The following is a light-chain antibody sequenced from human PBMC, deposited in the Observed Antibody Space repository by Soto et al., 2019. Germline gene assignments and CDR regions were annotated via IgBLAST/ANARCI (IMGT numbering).Light chain of an antibody. CDR2: GNS. CDR3: QSYDSSLSVV. V-gene: IGLV1-40*01. Sequence: QSVLTQPPSVSGAPGQRVTISCTGSSSNIGAGYDVHWYQQLPGTAPKLLIYGNSNRPSGAPDRFSGSKSGTSASLAITGLQAEDEADYYCQSYDSSLSVVFGTGTKLTVL. J-gene: IGLJ1*01. CDR1: SSNIGAGYD.